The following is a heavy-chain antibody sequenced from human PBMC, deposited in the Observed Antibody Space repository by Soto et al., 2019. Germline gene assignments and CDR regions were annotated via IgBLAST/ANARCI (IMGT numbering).Heavy chain of an antibody. CDR3: AKDPAYYYDSSGYPLGAFDI. CDR2: ISGSGGST. D-gene: IGHD3-22*01. CDR1: GFTFRNAW. Sequence: GGSLRLSCAASGFTFRNAWMSWVRQAPGKGLEWVSAISGSGGSTYYADSVKGRFTIPRDNSKNTLYLQMNSLRAEDTAVYYCAKDPAYYYDSSGYPLGAFDIWGQGTMVTVSS. J-gene: IGHJ3*02. V-gene: IGHV3-23*01.